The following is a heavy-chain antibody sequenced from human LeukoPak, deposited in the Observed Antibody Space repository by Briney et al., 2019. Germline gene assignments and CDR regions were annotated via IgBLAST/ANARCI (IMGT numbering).Heavy chain of an antibody. V-gene: IGHV3-53*01. CDR2: IYRNGTT. J-gene: IGHJ2*01. D-gene: IGHD6-19*01. CDR3: ARDFRRIGVAVNWYFDL. Sequence: GGSLRLSCAASGFIFRSNYMNWVRQAPGKGLEWVSVIYRNGTTYYADSVKGRFTISRDNSKNTVYLQMNNLRGEDTAVYYCARDFRRIGVAVNWYFDLWGRGTLVTVSS. CDR1: GFIFRSNY.